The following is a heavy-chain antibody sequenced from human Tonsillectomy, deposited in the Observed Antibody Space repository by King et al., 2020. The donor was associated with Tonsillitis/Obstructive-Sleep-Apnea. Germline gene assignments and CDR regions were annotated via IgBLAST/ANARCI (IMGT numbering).Heavy chain of an antibody. Sequence: QLQESGPGLVKPSETLSLTCTVFGGPISSGSYYWGWIRQPPGKGLEWIGSIYHSGRTYYHPSLKSRVTISVYTSKNQFSLKLSSVTAADTAVYYCARQVDLEWLLYFDNWGQGTLVTVSS. D-gene: IGHD3-3*01. CDR3: ARQVDLEWLLYFDN. V-gene: IGHV4-39*01. CDR2: IYHSGRT. CDR1: GGPISSGSYY. J-gene: IGHJ4*02.